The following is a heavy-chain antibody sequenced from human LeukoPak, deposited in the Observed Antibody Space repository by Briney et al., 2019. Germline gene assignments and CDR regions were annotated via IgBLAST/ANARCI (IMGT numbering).Heavy chain of an antibody. CDR3: TRAGYYSSGWNPFDY. Sequence: PGGSLRLSCAASGFTFNSYWMSWVRQAPGKGLEWVANIKPDGSEKNYVDSVKGRFTISRDNAKNSLYLQMNSLRAEDTAMYYCTRAGYYSSGWNPFDYWGQGTLVTVSS. V-gene: IGHV3-7*01. J-gene: IGHJ4*02. D-gene: IGHD6-19*01. CDR1: GFTFNSYW. CDR2: IKPDGSEK.